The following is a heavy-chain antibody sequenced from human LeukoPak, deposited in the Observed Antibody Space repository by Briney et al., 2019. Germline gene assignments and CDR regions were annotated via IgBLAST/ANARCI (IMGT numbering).Heavy chain of an antibody. CDR2: IWYDGSNK. CDR3: AKDLKYSSSWYVRGFDY. D-gene: IGHD6-13*01. Sequence: PGRSLRLSCAASGFTFSSYGMHWVRQAPGKGLEWVAVIWYDGSNKYYADSVKGRFTISRDNSKNTLYLQMNSLRAEDTAVYYCAKDLKYSSSWYVRGFDYWGQGTPVTVSS. CDR1: GFTFSSYG. J-gene: IGHJ4*02. V-gene: IGHV3-33*06.